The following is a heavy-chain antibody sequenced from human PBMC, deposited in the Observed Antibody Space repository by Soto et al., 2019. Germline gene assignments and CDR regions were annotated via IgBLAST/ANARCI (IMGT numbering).Heavy chain of an antibody. Sequence: EVQLVESGGGLVKPGGSLRLSCAASGFTFTRYSMNWVRQAPGKGLEWVSSISSTTNYIYYGDSMKGRFTISRDNAKNSLYLEMNSLRAEDTAVYYCVRGGGGGLFDPWGQGTMVTVSS. CDR3: VRGGGGGLFDP. V-gene: IGHV3-21*06. CDR2: ISSTTNYI. J-gene: IGHJ5*02. CDR1: GFTFTRYS. D-gene: IGHD2-15*01.